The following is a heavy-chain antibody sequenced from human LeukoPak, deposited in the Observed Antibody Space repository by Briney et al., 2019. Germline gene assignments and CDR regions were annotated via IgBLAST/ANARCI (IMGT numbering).Heavy chain of an antibody. CDR3: ARIGYCSGGSCYYFDY. Sequence: GGSLRLSCAASGFTFSSYGMNWVRQAPGKGLEWVSYISSSSSTIYYADSVKGRFTISRDNAKNSLYLQMNSLRAEDTAVYYCARIGYCSGGSCYYFDYWGQGTLVTVSS. V-gene: IGHV3-48*01. CDR2: ISSSSSTI. D-gene: IGHD2-15*01. CDR1: GFTFSSYG. J-gene: IGHJ4*02.